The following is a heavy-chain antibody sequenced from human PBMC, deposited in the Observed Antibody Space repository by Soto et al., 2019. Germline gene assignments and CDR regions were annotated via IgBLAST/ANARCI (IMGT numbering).Heavy chain of an antibody. J-gene: IGHJ4*02. CDR3: ARDQYDILTGPNY. CDR2: ISYDGSNK. CDR1: GFTFSGYA. V-gene: IGHV3-30-3*01. D-gene: IGHD3-9*01. Sequence: QVQLVESGGGVVQPGRSLRLSCGASGFTFSGYAMHWVRQAPGKGLEWVAVISYDGSNKYYADSVKGRFTISRDNSKNTLYLQMNGLRPEDAAVYYCARDQYDILTGPNYWGQGTLVTVSS.